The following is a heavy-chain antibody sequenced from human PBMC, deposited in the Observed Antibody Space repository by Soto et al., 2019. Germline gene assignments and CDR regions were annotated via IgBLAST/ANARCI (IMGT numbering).Heavy chain of an antibody. CDR1: GFTFSSYA. J-gene: IGHJ5*02. V-gene: IGHV3-23*01. CDR3: AKLLVVVARRGPNWFDP. Sequence: PGGSLRLSCAASGFTFSSYAMSWVRQAPGKGLEWVSAISGSGGSTYYADSVKGRFTISRDNSKNTLYLQMNSLRAEDTAVYYCAKLLVVVARRGPNWFDPWGQGTLVTVSS. CDR2: ISGSGGST. D-gene: IGHD2-15*01.